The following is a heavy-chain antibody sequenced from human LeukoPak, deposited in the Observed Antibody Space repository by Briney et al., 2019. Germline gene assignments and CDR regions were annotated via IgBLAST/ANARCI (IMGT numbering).Heavy chain of an antibody. V-gene: IGHV3-23*01. CDR2: ISGSGGST. J-gene: IGHJ5*02. CDR1: GFSFRGYA. D-gene: IGHD3-16*02. CDR3: AKDFSSGTYYDYVWGSYRPNWFDP. Sequence: GGSLRLSCAASGFSFRGYAISWVRQAPGKGLEWVSAISGSGGSTYYADSVKGRFTISRDNSKNTLYLQMNSLRAEDTAVYYCAKDFSSGTYYDYVWGSYRPNWFDPWGQGTLVTVSS.